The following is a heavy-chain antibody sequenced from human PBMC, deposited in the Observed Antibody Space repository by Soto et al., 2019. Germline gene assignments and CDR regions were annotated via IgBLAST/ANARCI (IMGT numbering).Heavy chain of an antibody. CDR1: GYTFTTYT. Sequence: QVQLVQSGAEVKKPGASVMLSCKASGYTFTTYTMNWVRQAPGQRLEWMGWINPVNGNTKSSQKFQDRVIITRDTSASTAYMELRSLRSEYTAVYYCARGIATGQLDPWGQGTLVIVSS. CDR2: INPVNGNT. CDR3: ARGIATGQLDP. D-gene: IGHD6-13*01. V-gene: IGHV1-3*01. J-gene: IGHJ5*02.